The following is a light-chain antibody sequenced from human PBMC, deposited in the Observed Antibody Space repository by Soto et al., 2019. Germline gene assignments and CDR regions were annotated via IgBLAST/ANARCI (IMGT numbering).Light chain of an antibody. CDR3: QQYHSRPA. J-gene: IGKJ1*01. Sequence: EIVMTQSPANLSVSPGERATLSCRASQSVFSSLAWYQRRPGQXPXXLIYGSATRATGIPARLTGTGSGTEFTPTIGSMQSEFSAVDDCQQYHSRPAFSQGTKVEI. CDR2: GSA. V-gene: IGKV3-15*01. CDR1: QSVFSS.